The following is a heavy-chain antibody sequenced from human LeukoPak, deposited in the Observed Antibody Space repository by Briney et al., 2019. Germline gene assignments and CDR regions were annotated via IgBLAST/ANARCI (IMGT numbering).Heavy chain of an antibody. J-gene: IGHJ4*02. D-gene: IGHD3-3*01. CDR2: IWYDGSNK. Sequence: GGSLRLSCAASGFTFSSYGMHWVRQAPGKGLEWVAVIWYDGSNKYYADSVKGRFTISRGNSKNTLYLQMNSLRAEDTAVYYCASTHNYDFWSGYLDYWGQGTLVTVSS. CDR3: ASTHNYDFWSGYLDY. V-gene: IGHV3-33*01. CDR1: GFTFSSYG.